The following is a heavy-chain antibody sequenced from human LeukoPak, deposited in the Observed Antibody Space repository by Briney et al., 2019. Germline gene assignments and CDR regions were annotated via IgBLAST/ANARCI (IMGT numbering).Heavy chain of an antibody. V-gene: IGHV4-59*01. D-gene: IGHD1-26*01. Sequence: PSETLSLTCTVSGGSISNYYWNWIRQPPGKGLEWIGYIYYIGSTNYNPSLKSRVTMSVDTSKNQFSLNLKSVTPEDTAVYYCARVTELSDAFDIWGQGTMVTVSS. J-gene: IGHJ3*02. CDR2: IYYIGST. CDR3: ARVTELSDAFDI. CDR1: GGSISNYY.